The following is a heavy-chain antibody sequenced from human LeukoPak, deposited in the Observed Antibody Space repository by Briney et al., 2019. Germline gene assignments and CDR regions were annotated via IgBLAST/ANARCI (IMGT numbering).Heavy chain of an antibody. Sequence: SETLSLTCAVSGYSINSGYCWGWIRQPPGKGLEWIGEIYHSGGTNYNPSLKSRIAISVDKSQNQFSLKVNSLTAADTAVYYCATNGYYCMDVWGKGTTVTVSS. CDR1: GYSINSGYC. D-gene: IGHD2-8*01. V-gene: IGHV4-38-2*01. J-gene: IGHJ6*03. CDR3: ATNGYYCMDV. CDR2: IYHSGGT.